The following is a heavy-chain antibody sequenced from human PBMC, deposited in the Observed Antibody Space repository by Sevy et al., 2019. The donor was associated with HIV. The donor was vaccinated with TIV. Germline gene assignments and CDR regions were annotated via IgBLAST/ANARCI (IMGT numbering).Heavy chain of an antibody. V-gene: IGHV3-30*18. CDR2: ISYDGSNK. CDR1: GFTFSSYG. CDR3: AKDCAQWLVYYFDY. J-gene: IGHJ4*02. Sequence: GGSLRLSCAASGFTFSSYGMHWVRQAPGKGLEWVAVISYDGSNKYYADSVKGRFTISRDNSKNTLYLQMNSLRAEDTAVYYCAKDCAQWLVYYFDYWGQGTLVTVSS. D-gene: IGHD6-19*01.